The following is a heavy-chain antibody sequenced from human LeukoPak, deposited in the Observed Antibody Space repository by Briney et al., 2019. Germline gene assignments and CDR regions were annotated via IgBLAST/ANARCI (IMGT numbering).Heavy chain of an antibody. CDR2: IYHSGST. CDR1: SGSIDSYY. D-gene: IGHD3-10*01. J-gene: IGHJ4*02. CDR3: AGGVTIVRGTSKHFDY. Sequence: PSETLSLTCSVSSGSIDSYYWSWIRQPPGKGLEWIGYIYHSGSTNYNPSPKSRVTISVDTTQNQYSLNLSSVAAADTAVYYCAGGVTIVRGTSKHFDYWGQGTLVTVSS. V-gene: IGHV4-59*01.